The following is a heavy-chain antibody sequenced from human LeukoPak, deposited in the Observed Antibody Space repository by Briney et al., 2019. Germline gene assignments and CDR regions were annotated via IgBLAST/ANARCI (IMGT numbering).Heavy chain of an antibody. J-gene: IGHJ2*01. D-gene: IGHD3/OR15-3a*01. V-gene: IGHV1-69*05. CDR1: GYTFTSYD. Sequence: ASVKVSCKASGYTFTSYDINWVRQAPGQGLEWMGGIIPIFGTANYAQKFQGRVTITTDESTSTAYMELSSLRSEDTAVYYCARGGLDPKGWYFDLWGRGTLVTVSS. CDR2: IIPIFGTA. CDR3: ARGGLDPKGWYFDL.